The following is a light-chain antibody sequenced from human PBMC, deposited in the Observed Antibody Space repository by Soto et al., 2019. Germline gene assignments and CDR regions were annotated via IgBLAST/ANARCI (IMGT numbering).Light chain of an antibody. J-gene: IGLJ1*01. Sequence: QSVLTQPPSVSGAPGQWVTISCTGSSSNIGAGYDVHWYQQLPGTAPKLLIYDNSNRPSGVPDRFSGSKSGTSASLAITGLQAEDEADYYCQSYDSSLSVLYVFGTGTKLTVL. CDR2: DNS. V-gene: IGLV1-40*01. CDR3: QSYDSSLSVLYV. CDR1: SSNIGAGYD.